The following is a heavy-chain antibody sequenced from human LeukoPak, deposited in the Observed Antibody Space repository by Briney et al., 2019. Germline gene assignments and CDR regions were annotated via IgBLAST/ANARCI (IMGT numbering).Heavy chain of an antibody. Sequence: PGGSLRLSCAASGFTFSSYGMHWVRQAPGKGLEWVAFIRYDGSNKYYADSVKGRFTISRDNSKNTLYLQMNSLRAEDTAVYYCAKDLNSSSKGPDDAFDIWGQGTMVTVSS. CDR1: GFTFSSYG. CDR3: AKDLNSSSKGPDDAFDI. D-gene: IGHD6-6*01. J-gene: IGHJ3*02. CDR2: IRYDGSNK. V-gene: IGHV3-30*02.